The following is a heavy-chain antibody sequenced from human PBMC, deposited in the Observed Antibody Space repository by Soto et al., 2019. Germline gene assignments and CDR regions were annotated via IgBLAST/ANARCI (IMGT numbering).Heavy chain of an antibody. CDR2: IYHSGST. D-gene: IGHD3-10*01. CDR1: GGSISSHNW. Sequence: QVQLQESGPGLVKPSGTLSLTCAVSGGSISSHNWWSWVRQPPGKGLEWIGEIYHSGSTNYSPSLKSRVTISLDKSKNHFSLKLTSVTAADTAVYFCARGYYGSGTPTVYNGMAVWGQGTTVTVSS. J-gene: IGHJ6*02. V-gene: IGHV4-4*02. CDR3: ARGYYGSGTPTVYNGMAV.